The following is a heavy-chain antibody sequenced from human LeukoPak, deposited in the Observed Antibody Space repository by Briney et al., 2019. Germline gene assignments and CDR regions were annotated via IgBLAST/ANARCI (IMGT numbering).Heavy chain of an antibody. D-gene: IGHD4-11*01. CDR3: ARDRTTVTREGGY. CDR1: GFTFSSYG. Sequence: PGGSLRLSCAASGFTFSSYGMHWVRQAPGKGLEWVAFIRYDGSNKYYADSVKGRFTISRDNSKNTLYLQMNSLRSEDTAVYYCARDRTTVTREGGYWGQGTLVTVS. J-gene: IGHJ4*02. V-gene: IGHV3-30*02. CDR2: IRYDGSNK.